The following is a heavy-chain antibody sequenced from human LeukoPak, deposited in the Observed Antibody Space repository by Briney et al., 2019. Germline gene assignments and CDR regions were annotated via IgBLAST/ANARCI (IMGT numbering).Heavy chain of an antibody. CDR3: ARVAPPHYYGSGEAYYYYYMGV. Sequence: GASVKVSCKASGYTFTSYGISWVRQAPGQGLEWMGWISAYNGNTNYAQKLQGRVTMTTDTSTSTAYMELRSLRSDDTAVYYCARVAPPHYYGSGEAYYYYYMGVWGKGTTVTISS. CDR2: ISAYNGNT. J-gene: IGHJ6*03. CDR1: GYTFTSYG. D-gene: IGHD3-10*01. V-gene: IGHV1-18*01.